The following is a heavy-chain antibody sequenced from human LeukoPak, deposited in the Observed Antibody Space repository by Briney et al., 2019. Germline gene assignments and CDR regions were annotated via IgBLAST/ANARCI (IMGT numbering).Heavy chain of an antibody. CDR2: ISASGSST. J-gene: IGHJ6*03. CDR3: AKTGGSGEAGHYYYYMDV. V-gene: IGHV3-23*01. D-gene: IGHD3-10*01. Sequence: PPGGSLRLSCAASGFTFSDYAMTWVRQAPGKGLEWVSAISASGSSTYYVDSVKGRFTISRDNSKNTLDLQLNSLRAEDTAVYYCAKTGGSGEAGHYYYYMDVWGKGTTVTISS. CDR1: GFTFSDYA.